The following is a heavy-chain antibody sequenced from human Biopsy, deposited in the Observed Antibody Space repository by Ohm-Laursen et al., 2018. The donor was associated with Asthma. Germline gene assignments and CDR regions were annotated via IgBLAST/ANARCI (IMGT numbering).Heavy chain of an antibody. Sequence: SLRLSCAASGFTVSRDHMFWLRQAPGKGLEWVSVIYSGGTSHTEDSVRGRFTISRDFSKNTLHLQMHSLRVEDTAVYYCARGDSSGWSHYYFDYWGQGTLVTVSS. J-gene: IGHJ4*02. CDR2: IYSGGTS. CDR3: ARGDSSGWSHYYFDY. D-gene: IGHD6-19*01. V-gene: IGHV3-53*01. CDR1: GFTVSRDH.